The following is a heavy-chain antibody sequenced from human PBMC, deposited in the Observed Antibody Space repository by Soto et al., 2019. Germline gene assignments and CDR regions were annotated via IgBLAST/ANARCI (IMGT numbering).Heavy chain of an antibody. CDR3: ARPQNADYYDIWYFDL. CDR1: GGSISSSSYY. Sequence: QLQLQESGPGLVKPSETLSLTCTVSGGSISSSSYYWGWIRQPPGKGLEWIGSIYYSGSTYYNPSLKSRVTISVDTSKNQFSLKLSSVTAADTAVYYCARPQNADYYDIWYFDLWGRGTLVTVSS. CDR2: IYYSGST. V-gene: IGHV4-39*01. D-gene: IGHD3-22*01. J-gene: IGHJ2*01.